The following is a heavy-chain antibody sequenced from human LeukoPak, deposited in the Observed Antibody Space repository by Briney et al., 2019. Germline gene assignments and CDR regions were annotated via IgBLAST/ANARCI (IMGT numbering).Heavy chain of an antibody. CDR1: GYSFSSQW. CDR2: IYPGDSDT. Sequence: GESLKISCKGSGYSFSSQWIGWVRQMPGKGLEWMGIIYPGDSDTRYSPSFQGRVTISADKSISTAYLQWSSLKASDTAMSYCATSSGGSYFGMDVWGQGTPVTASS. J-gene: IGHJ6*02. D-gene: IGHD6-25*01. V-gene: IGHV5-51*01. CDR3: ATSSGGSYFGMDV.